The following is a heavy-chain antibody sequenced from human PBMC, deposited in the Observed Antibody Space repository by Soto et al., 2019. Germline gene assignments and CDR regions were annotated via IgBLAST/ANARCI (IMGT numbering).Heavy chain of an antibody. CDR3: ATYRRGGTYYDFWSGYDTIGAFDI. J-gene: IGHJ3*02. CDR2: IYSGGST. Sequence: GGSLRLSCAASGFTVSSNYMSWVRQAPGKGLEWVSVIYSGGSTYYADSVKGRFTISRDNSKNTLYLQMNSLRAEDTAVYYCATYRRGGTYYDFWSGYDTIGAFDIWGQGTMVTVSS. D-gene: IGHD3-3*01. V-gene: IGHV3-66*01. CDR1: GFTVSSNY.